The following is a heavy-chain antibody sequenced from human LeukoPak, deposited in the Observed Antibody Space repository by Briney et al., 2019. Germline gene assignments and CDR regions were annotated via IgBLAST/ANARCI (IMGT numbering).Heavy chain of an antibody. CDR3: AELGITMIGGV. V-gene: IGHV3-30*18. J-gene: IGHJ6*04. Sequence: GGSLRLSCAASGFTFNSYGMHWVRQAPGKGLEWVSVIVHDGNNKYYADSVKGRFIISRDNAKNSLYLQMNSLRAEDTAVYYCAELGITMIGGVWGKGTTVTISS. D-gene: IGHD3-10*02. CDR2: IVHDGNNK. CDR1: GFTFNSYG.